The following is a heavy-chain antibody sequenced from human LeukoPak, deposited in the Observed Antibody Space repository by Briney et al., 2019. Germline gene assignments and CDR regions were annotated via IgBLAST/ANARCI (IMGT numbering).Heavy chain of an antibody. CDR2: INHSGST. V-gene: IGHV4-34*01. Sequence: SQTLSLTCAVYGGSFSGSYWSWIRQPPGKGLEWIGEINHSGSTNYNPSLKSRVTISVDTSKNQFSLKLSSVTAADAAVYYCARAPDYYDSSGYYYFDYWGQGTLVTASS. CDR1: GGSFSGSY. CDR3: ARAPDYYDSSGYYYFDY. J-gene: IGHJ4*02. D-gene: IGHD3-22*01.